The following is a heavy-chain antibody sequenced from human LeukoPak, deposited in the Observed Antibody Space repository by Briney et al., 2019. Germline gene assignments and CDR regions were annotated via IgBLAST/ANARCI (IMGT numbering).Heavy chain of an antibody. CDR2: INHSGST. CDR3: VRPESAGTKYRFDY. Sequence: SETLSLTCIVSGGSISRSSYYWGWIRQPPGKGLEWIGEINHSGSTNYNPSLKSRVTISVDTSKNHVSLNLTSVTAADTAVYYCVRPESAGTKYRFDYWGQGALVTVSS. V-gene: IGHV4-39*07. J-gene: IGHJ4*02. CDR1: GGSISRSSYY. D-gene: IGHD1-1*01.